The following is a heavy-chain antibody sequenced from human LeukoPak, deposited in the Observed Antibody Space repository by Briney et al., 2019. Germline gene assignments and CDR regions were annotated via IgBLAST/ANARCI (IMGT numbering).Heavy chain of an antibody. J-gene: IGHJ4*02. CDR2: MNPNSGNT. CDR1: GYTFTSYD. V-gene: IGHV1-8*03. CDR3: ARLGELSSDDY. Sequence: ASVKASCKASGYTFTSYDINWVRQATGQGPEWMGWMNPNSGNTGYAQKFRGRVSITRNTSISTAYMELSSLVSEDTAVYYCARLGELSSDDYWGQGTLVTVSS. D-gene: IGHD3-16*02.